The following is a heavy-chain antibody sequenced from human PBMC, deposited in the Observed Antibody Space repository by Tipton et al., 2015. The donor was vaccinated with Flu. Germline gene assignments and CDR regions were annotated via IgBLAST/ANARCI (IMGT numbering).Heavy chain of an antibody. CDR1: GGSISSYY. J-gene: IGHJ4*02. CDR2: IYYSGST. V-gene: IGHV4-59*12. D-gene: IGHD4-17*01. Sequence: TLSLTCTVSGGSISSYYWSWIRQPPGKGLEWIGYIYYSGSTNYNPSLKSRVTMSVDTSKNQFSLKLSSVTAADTAVYYCARDSTTVTHYFDYWGQGTLVTVSS. CDR3: ARDSTTVTHYFDY.